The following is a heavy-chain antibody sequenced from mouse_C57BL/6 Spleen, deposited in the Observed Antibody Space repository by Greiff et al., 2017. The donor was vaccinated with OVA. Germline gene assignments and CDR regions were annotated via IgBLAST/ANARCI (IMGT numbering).Heavy chain of an antibody. D-gene: IGHD4-1*01. J-gene: IGHJ2*01. CDR3: ARFSTGTWYFDY. V-gene: IGHV5-17*01. Sequence: EVQLVESGGGLVKPGGSLKLPCAASGFTFSDYGMHWVRQAPEKGLEWVAYISSGSSTIYYADTVKGRFTISRDNAKNTLFLQMTSLRSEDTAMYYCARFSTGTWYFDYWGQGTTLTVSS. CDR2: ISSGSSTI. CDR1: GFTFSDYG.